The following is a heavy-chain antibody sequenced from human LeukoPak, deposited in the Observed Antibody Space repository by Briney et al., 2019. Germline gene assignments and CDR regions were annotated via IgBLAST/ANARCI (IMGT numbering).Heavy chain of an antibody. Sequence: SVKVSCKASGGTFSSYAIRWVRQAPGQGLEWMGRIIPIFGTANYAQKFQGRVTITTDESTSTAYMELSSLRSEDTAVYYCARDWGSIPYYWGQGTLVTVSS. V-gene: IGHV1-69*05. CDR3: ARDWGSIPYY. J-gene: IGHJ4*02. D-gene: IGHD3-16*01. CDR2: IIPIFGTA. CDR1: GGTFSSYA.